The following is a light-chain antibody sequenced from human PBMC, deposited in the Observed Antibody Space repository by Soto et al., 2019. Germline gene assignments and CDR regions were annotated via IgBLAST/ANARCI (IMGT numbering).Light chain of an antibody. J-gene: IGKJ3*01. CDR3: QQNYSYPLT. CDR2: AAS. CDR1: QGISSD. Sequence: AIRMTQSPSSFSASTGDRVTITCRASQGISSDLAWYQQKPGKAPKLLIYAASTLQSGVPSRFSGSGSGTEFPLTISCLQSEDFATYCCQQNYSYPLTFGPGTKVDIK. V-gene: IGKV1-8*01.